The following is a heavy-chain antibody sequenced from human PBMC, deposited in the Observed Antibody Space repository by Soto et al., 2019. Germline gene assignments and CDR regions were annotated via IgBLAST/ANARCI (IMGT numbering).Heavy chain of an antibody. CDR1: GFTFSSYW. CDR3: VRTSLVVAAATREDY. Sequence: EVQLVESGGGLVQPGGSLRLSCAASGFTFSSYWMHWVHQAPGKGLVWVSRINSDGSSTSYADSVTGRFTICRDNAKNTLYLQMNSLRAEDTAVYYCVRTSLVVAAATREDYWGQGTLVTVSS. V-gene: IGHV3-74*01. J-gene: IGHJ4*02. D-gene: IGHD2-15*01. CDR2: INSDGSST.